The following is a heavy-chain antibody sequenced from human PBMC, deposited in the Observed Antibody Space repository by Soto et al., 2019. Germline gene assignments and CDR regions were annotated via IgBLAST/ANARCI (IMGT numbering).Heavy chain of an antibody. J-gene: IGHJ4*02. CDR2: IIPIFGTA. CDR3: ARSAVYDSSGYYYFDF. CDR1: GGTFSSYA. V-gene: IGHV1-69*13. Sequence: GASVKVSCKASGGTFSSYAISWVRQAPGQGLEWMGGIIPIFGTANYAQKFQGRVTITADESTSTAYMELSSLRSEDTAVYYCARSAVYDSSGYYYFDFWGQGTLVTVSS. D-gene: IGHD3-22*01.